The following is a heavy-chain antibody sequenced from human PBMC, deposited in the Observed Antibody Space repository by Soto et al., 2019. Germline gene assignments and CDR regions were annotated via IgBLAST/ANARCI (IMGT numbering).Heavy chain of an antibody. CDR1: GGTFSSYA. D-gene: IGHD2-2*01. Sequence: GASVKVSCKASGGTFSSYAISWVRQAPGQGLEWMGGIIPIFGTANYAQKFQGRVTNTADESTSTAYMELSSLRSEDTAVYYCASGKYCSSTSCYSYYYYYGMDVWGQGTTVTVSS. V-gene: IGHV1-69*13. CDR2: IIPIFGTA. J-gene: IGHJ6*02. CDR3: ASGKYCSSTSCYSYYYYYGMDV.